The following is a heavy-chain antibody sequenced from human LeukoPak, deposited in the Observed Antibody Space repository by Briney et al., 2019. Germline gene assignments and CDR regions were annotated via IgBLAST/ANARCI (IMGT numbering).Heavy chain of an antibody. CDR2: IYWDDDK. D-gene: IGHD6-25*01. V-gene: IGHV2-5*02. CDR1: GFSLSTSGVG. Sequence: PGPTLVNPTQTLTLTCTFSGFSLSTSGVGVGWIRQPPGKALEWLALIYWDDDKVYSPPLQSRLTITKDTSKNQVVLTMTNMDPVDTATYYCAHRPYTSGCFDHWGQGTLVTVSS. CDR3: AHRPYTSGCFDH. J-gene: IGHJ4*02.